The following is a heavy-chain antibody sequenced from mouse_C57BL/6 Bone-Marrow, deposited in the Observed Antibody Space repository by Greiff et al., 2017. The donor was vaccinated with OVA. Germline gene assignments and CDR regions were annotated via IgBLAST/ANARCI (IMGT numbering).Heavy chain of an antibody. CDR2: ISYDGSN. CDR1: GYSITSGYY. Sequence: EVKLVESGPGLVKPSQSLSLTCSVTGYSITSGYYWNWIRQFPGNKLEWMGYISYDGSNNYNPSLKNRISITRDTSKNQFFLKLNSVTTEDTATYYCARVLYYYGSSYDYAMDYWGQGTSVTVSS. J-gene: IGHJ4*01. CDR3: ARVLYYYGSSYDYAMDY. V-gene: IGHV3-6*01. D-gene: IGHD1-1*01.